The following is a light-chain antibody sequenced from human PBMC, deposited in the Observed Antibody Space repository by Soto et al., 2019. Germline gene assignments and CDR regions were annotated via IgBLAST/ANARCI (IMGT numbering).Light chain of an antibody. V-gene: IGKV1-39*01. CDR2: AAS. CDR1: QSINSY. CDR3: QQSYSTPFLT. Sequence: DIQMTQSPSSLPASVGDRVTITCRASQSINSYLNWYQQKPGKAPKLLIYAASTLQSGVPSRFSGSGSGTDFTLTISSLQPEDFATYYCQQSYSTPFLTFGGGTKVDIK. J-gene: IGKJ4*01.